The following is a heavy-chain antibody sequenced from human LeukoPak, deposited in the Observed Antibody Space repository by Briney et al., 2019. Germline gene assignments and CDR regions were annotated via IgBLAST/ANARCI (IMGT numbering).Heavy chain of an antibody. V-gene: IGHV4-30-4*01. D-gene: IGHD2-15*01. CDR3: ARATSWECSGSSCYYNWFDP. J-gene: IGHJ5*02. CDR1: GGSISSGDYY. Sequence: SETLSLTCTVSGGSISSGDYYWSWIRQPPGKGLEWIGYIYYSGSTYYNPSLKSRVTISVDTSKNQFSLKLSSVTAADTAVYYCARATSWECSGSSCYYNWFDPWGQGTLVTVSS. CDR2: IYYSGST.